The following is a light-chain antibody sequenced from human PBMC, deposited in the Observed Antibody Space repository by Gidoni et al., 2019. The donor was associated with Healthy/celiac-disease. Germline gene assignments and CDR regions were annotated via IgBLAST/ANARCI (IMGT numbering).Light chain of an antibody. V-gene: IGKV1-5*01. J-gene: IGKJ1*01. Sequence: DIQMTQSPSTLSASVGDRVTITCRASQSISSWLAWYQQKPEKAPKLLIYDASSLESGVPSRFSGSGSGTEFTLTISSLQPDDFATYYCQQSRTFDQGTKVEIK. CDR2: DAS. CDR3: QQSRT. CDR1: QSISSW.